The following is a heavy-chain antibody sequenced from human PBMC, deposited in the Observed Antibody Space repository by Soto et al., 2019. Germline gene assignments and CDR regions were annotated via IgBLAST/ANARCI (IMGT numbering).Heavy chain of an antibody. CDR1: GYTFTSYA. V-gene: IGHV1-3*01. D-gene: IGHD6-19*01. Sequence: QVQLVQSGAEVKKPGASVKVSCKASGYTFTSYAIHWVRQAPGQRLEWMGWINAGNGNTKYSQKFQDRVTITRDTSASTAYMELSSMRSEDTAVYYCARDLGGWPDYWGQGTLVTVSS. CDR3: ARDLGGWPDY. J-gene: IGHJ4*02. CDR2: INAGNGNT.